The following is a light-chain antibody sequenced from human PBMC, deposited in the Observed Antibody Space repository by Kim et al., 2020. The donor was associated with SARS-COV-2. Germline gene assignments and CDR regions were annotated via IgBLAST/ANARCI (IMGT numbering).Light chain of an antibody. CDR1: QGISNY. Sequence: DIQMTQSPSSLSASVGDRVTITCRASQGISNYLAWYQQKPGKVPKLLIYAASTLQSGVPSRFSGSGSGTDFTLTISSLQPEDVATYYCQKYNSARALTFGGGTKLEI. CDR3: QKYNSARALT. CDR2: AAS. J-gene: IGKJ4*01. V-gene: IGKV1-27*01.